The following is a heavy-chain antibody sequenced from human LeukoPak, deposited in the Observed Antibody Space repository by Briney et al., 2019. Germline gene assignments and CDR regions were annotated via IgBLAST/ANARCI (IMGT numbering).Heavy chain of an antibody. CDR3: ARETKYYYGSEYYFDY. CDR2: ISSSSSYI. D-gene: IGHD3-10*01. Sequence: NAGGSLRLSCAASGFTFSSYSMNWVRQAPGKGLEWVSSISSSSSYIYYADSVKGRFTISRDNAKNSLYLQMNSLRAEDTAVYYCARETKYYYGSEYYFDYWGQGTLVTVSS. J-gene: IGHJ4*02. V-gene: IGHV3-21*01. CDR1: GFTFSSYS.